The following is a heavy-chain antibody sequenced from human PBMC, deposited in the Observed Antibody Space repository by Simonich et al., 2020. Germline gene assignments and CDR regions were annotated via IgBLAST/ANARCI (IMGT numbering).Heavy chain of an antibody. Sequence: QVQLVQSGAEVKKPGDSVKVSCKASGYTFTGYYMHGVRQAPGPGLEWMGWSNPNSGGTNDAQKFQGRVTMTRDTSISTAYMELSRLRSDDTAVYYCARGRLTGDKGAFDIWGQGTMVTVSS. CDR2: SNPNSGGT. CDR3: ARGRLTGDKGAFDI. CDR1: GYTFTGYY. D-gene: IGHD7-27*01. V-gene: IGHV1-2*02. J-gene: IGHJ3*02.